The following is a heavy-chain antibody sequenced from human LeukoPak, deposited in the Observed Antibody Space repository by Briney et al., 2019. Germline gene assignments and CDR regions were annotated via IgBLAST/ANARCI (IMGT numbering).Heavy chain of an antibody. CDR2: INQDGSEK. Sequence: PGGSLRLSCTASGVTLSSYWRSWVRQATGKGLEWVASINQDGSEKYYVDSVGRFTISRDNAKNSLYLQMNSLRAEDTAVYYCARTSGYREFDYWGQGTLVTVSS. CDR3: ARTSGYREFDY. J-gene: IGHJ4*02. D-gene: IGHD5-12*01. V-gene: IGHV3-7*03. CDR1: GVTLSSYW.